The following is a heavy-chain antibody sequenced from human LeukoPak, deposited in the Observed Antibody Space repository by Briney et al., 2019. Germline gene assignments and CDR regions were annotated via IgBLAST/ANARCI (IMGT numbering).Heavy chain of an antibody. CDR3: ARGGLRWSPGAFDI. V-gene: IGHV3-64*01. Sequence: GGSLRLSCAASGFTFSSYAMHWVRQAPGKGLEYVSAISSNGGSTYYANSVKGRFTISRDNSKNTLYLQMGSLRAEDMAVYYCARGGLRWSPGAFDIWGQGTMVTVSS. CDR2: ISSNGGST. D-gene: IGHD4-23*01. CDR1: GFTFSSYA. J-gene: IGHJ3*02.